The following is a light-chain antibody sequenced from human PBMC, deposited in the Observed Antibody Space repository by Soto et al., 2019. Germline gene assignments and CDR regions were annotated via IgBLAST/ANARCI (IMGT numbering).Light chain of an antibody. V-gene: IGLV2-14*01. Sequence: QSVLTQPPSASGSPGQSVAISCKGTSSDVGGYNYVSWYQQHPGKAPKLMIYEVTNRPSGVSNRFSGSKSGNTASLTISGLQAEDEADYYCSSYTSRSTLVFGTGTKVTVL. CDR3: SSYTSRSTLV. CDR2: EVT. J-gene: IGLJ1*01. CDR1: SSDVGGYNY.